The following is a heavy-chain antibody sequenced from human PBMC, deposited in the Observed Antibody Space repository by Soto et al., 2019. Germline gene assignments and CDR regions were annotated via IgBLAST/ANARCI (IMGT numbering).Heavy chain of an antibody. CDR2: MYHSGST. CDR1: GGSISSGGYS. J-gene: IGHJ4*02. V-gene: IGHV4-30-2*01. Sequence: SETLSLTCAVSGGSISSGGYSWSWIRQPPGKGLEWIGYMYHSGSTYYNPSLKSRVTISIDRSKNQFSLKLSSVTAADTAVYYCARRYGPGFDYWGQGTLVTSPQ. D-gene: IGHD4-17*01. CDR3: ARRYGPGFDY.